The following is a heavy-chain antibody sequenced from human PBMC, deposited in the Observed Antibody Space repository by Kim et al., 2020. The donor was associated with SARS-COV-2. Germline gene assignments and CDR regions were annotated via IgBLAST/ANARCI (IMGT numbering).Heavy chain of an antibody. V-gene: IGHV4-38-2*02. CDR2: IYHSGST. J-gene: IGHJ3*02. Sequence: SETLSLTCTVSGYSISSGYYWGWIRQPPGKGLEWIGSIYHSGSTYYNPSLKSRVTISVDTSKNQFSLKLSSVTAADTAVYYCARDPNMITFGGVIPRAVFDIWGQGTMVTVSS. CDR1: GYSISSGYY. D-gene: IGHD3-16*02. CDR3: ARDPNMITFGGVIPRAVFDI.